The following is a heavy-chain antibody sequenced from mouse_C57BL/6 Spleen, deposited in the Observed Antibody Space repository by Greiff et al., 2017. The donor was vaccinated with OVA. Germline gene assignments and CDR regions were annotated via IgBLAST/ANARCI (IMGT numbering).Heavy chain of an antibody. D-gene: IGHD2-5*01. V-gene: IGHV6-3*01. J-gene: IGHJ1*03. CDR3: TAYSNYFYWYFDV. CDR1: GFTFSNYW. CDR2: IRLKSDNYAT. Sequence: EVKVEESGGGLVQPGGSMKLSCVASGFTFSNYWMNWVRQSPEKGLEWVAQIRLKSDNYATHYAESVKGRFTISRDDSKSSVYLQMNNLRAEDTGIYYCTAYSNYFYWYFDVWGTGTTVTVSS.